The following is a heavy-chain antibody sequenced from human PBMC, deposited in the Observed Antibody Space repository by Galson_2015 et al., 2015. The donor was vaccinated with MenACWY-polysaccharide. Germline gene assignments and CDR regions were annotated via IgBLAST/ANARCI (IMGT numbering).Heavy chain of an antibody. V-gene: IGHV3-33*01. CDR3: ARDVHYNDYLGYYFDY. CDR2: IWYDGGKR. CDR1: DFTFSAHG. D-gene: IGHD4-11*01. Sequence: SLRLSCAASDFTFSAHGMHWVRQAPGKGLEWVAAIWYDGGKRYYADAVEGRFAVSRDNSQSTLYLQMDSLGVEDTAMNYCARDVHYNDYLGYYFDYWGQGTLVTVSS. J-gene: IGHJ4*01.